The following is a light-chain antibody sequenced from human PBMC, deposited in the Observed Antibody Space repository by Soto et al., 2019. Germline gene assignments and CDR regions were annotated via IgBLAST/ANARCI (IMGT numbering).Light chain of an antibody. CDR3: LLSYPGVRAV. V-gene: IGLV7-46*01. Sequence: QAVVTQDPSLTVSPGGTVTLTCGSSTGAVTSGHYPYWFQQKPGQAPRTLIYDTNNKHSWTPARFSGSLLWGKAALTLSDAQPEDEAEYCCLLSYPGVRAVFGGGTQLTVL. CDR2: DTN. CDR1: TGAVTSGHY. J-gene: IGLJ7*01.